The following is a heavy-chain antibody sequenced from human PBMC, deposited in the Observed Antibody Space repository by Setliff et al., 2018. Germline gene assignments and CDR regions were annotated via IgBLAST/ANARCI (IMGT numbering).Heavy chain of an antibody. CDR3: VRLVRFCTRTACQRLSGGEF. CDR1: GYSFSESI. CDR2: ISAYNGMT. J-gene: IGHJ4*02. Sequence: GASVKVSCKASGYSFSESIVSWVRQAPGLGLEWMGWISAYNGMTHSAQNFQGRVTLTTDTSTNMGYLEVRGLTSDDTALYYCVRLVRFCTRTACQRLSGGEFWGQGTLVTVSS. V-gene: IGHV1-18*01. D-gene: IGHD2-8*01.